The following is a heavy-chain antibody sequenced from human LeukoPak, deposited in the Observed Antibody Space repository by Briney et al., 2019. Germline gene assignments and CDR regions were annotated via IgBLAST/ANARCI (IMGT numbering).Heavy chain of an antibody. D-gene: IGHD3-22*01. CDR3: ASEQTYDSSGYFVF. J-gene: IGHJ4*02. CDR2: INPNSGGT. V-gene: IGHV1-2*02. Sequence: ASVKVSCTASGYTFTGYYMHWVRQAPGQGLEWVGWINPNSGGTNYAQKFQGRVTMTRDTSISTAYMELSRLRSDDTAVYYCASEQTYDSSGYFVFWGQGTLVTVSS. CDR1: GYTFTGYY.